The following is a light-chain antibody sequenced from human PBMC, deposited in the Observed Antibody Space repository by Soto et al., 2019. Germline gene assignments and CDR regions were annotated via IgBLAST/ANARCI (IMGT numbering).Light chain of an antibody. Sequence: EIVMTQSPGTLSVSPGERATLSCRASQSVRSNLAWYQQKPGQAPRLLIYGASTRATGIPARFSGSGSETEFTLTISSLQSEDFAVYYCQQFYNWPRTFGQGTKVDI. CDR3: QQFYNWPRT. CDR2: GAS. V-gene: IGKV3-15*01. CDR1: QSVRSN. J-gene: IGKJ1*01.